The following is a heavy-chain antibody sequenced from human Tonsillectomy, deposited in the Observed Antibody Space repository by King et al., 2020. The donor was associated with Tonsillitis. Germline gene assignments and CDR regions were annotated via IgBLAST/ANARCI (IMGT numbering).Heavy chain of an antibody. D-gene: IGHD2-15*01. CDR1: GGSFSGYY. J-gene: IGHJ2*01. CDR3: ARSTLYCSGGSCYLRYWYFDL. CDR2: INNIGST. Sequence: VQLQQWGAGLFKPSETLSLTCAVYGGSFSGYYGSWIRQPPGKGLGGFGGINNIGSTNCDPSLKSGGTISVETSKNQFSLWLSSLTAADTAVYFCARSTLYCSGGSCYLRYWYFDLWGRGTLVTVSS. V-gene: IGHV4-34*01.